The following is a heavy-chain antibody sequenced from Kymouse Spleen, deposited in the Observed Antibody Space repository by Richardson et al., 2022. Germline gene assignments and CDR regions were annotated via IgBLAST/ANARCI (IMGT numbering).Heavy chain of an antibody. CDR3: ARDEDSSGWSYYYYYGMDV. CDR2: IIPIFGTA. V-gene: IGHV1-69*05. D-gene: IGHD6-19*01. J-gene: IGHJ6*02. Sequence: QVQLVQSGAEVKKPGSSVKVSCKASGGTFSSYAISWVRQAPGQGLEWMGGIIPIFGTANYAQKFQGRVTITTDESTSTAYMELSSLRSEDTAVYYCARDEDSSGWSYYYYYGMDVWGQGTTVTVSS. CDR1: GGTFSSYA.